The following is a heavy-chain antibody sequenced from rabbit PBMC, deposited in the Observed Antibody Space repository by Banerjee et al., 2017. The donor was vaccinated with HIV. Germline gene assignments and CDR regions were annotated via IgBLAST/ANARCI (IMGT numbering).Heavy chain of an antibody. V-gene: IGHV1S40*01. D-gene: IGHD1-1*01. J-gene: IGHJ4*01. CDR1: GFDFSSNA. CDR2: IYSGSSGRT. CDR3: ARVNAGSSGYPYYFNL. Sequence: QSLEESGGDLVKPGASLTLTCTASGFDFSSNAMCWVRQAPGKGLEWIACIYSGSSGRTYYASWAKGRFTGSKASSTTVTLQMTSLTAADTATYFCARVNAGSSGYPYYFNLWGPGTLVTVS.